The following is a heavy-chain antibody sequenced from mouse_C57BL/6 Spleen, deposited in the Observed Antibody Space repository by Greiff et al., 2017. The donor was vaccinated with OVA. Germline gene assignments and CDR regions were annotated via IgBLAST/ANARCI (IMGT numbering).Heavy chain of an antibody. CDR1: GYAFTNYL. CDR2: INPGSGGT. CDR3: ARMWDYFDY. J-gene: IGHJ2*01. Sequence: QVQLQQSGAELVRPGTSVKVSCKASGYAFTNYLIEWVKQRPGQGLEWIGVINPGSGGTNYNEKFKGKATLTADKSSSTAYMQLSSLTSEDSAVYFCARMWDYFDYWGQGTTLTVSS. V-gene: IGHV1-54*01.